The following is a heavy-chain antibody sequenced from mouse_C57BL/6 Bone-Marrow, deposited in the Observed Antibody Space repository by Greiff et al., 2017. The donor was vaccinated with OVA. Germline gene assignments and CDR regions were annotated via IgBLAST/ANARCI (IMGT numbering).Heavy chain of an antibody. J-gene: IGHJ1*03. CDR3: ARSLIYYGSSDWYVDV. D-gene: IGHD1-1*01. V-gene: IGHV1-81*01. CDR1: GYTFTSYG. Sequence: VKLQESGAELARPGASVKLSCKASGYTFTSYGISWVKQRTGQGLEWIGEIYPRSGNTYYNEKFKGKATLTADKSSSTAYMELRSLTSEDSAVYFCARSLIYYGSSDWYVDVWGTGTTVTVSS. CDR2: IYPRSGNT.